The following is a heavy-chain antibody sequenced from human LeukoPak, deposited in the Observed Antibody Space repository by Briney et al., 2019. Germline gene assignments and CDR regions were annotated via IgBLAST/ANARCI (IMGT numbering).Heavy chain of an antibody. CDR2: INHSGST. D-gene: IGHD6-13*01. J-gene: IGHJ4*02. Sequence: SETLSLTCAVYGGSFSGYYWSWIRQPPGKGLEWIGEINHSGSTNYNPSLKSRVTISVDTSKNQFSLKLSSVTAADTAVYYCATAAAGLYYFDYWGQGTLVTVSS. CDR3: ATAAAGLYYFDY. CDR1: GGSFSGYY. V-gene: IGHV4-34*01.